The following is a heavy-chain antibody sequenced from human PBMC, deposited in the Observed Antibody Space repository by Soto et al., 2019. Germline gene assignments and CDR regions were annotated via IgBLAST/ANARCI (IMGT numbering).Heavy chain of an antibody. J-gene: IGHJ4*02. CDR3: ARVGTLYGSGSYYNPSYFDY. CDR2: IIPIFGTA. V-gene: IGHV1-69*01. D-gene: IGHD3-10*01. CDR1: VGTFSSYA. Sequence: QVQLVQSGAEVKKPGSSVKVSCKASVGTFSSYAISWVRQAPGQGLEWMGGIIPIFGTANYAQKFQGRVTITADESTSTAYMELSSLRSEDTAVYYCARVGTLYGSGSYYNPSYFDYWGQGTLVTVSS.